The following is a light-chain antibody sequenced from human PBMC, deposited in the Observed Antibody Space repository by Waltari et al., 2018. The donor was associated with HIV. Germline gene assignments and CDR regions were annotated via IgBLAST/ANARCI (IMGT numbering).Light chain of an antibody. CDR2: EGS. V-gene: IGLV2-14*01. CDR1: SSDLGGYHY. Sequence: QSALTQPASVSGSPGQSITIPCPGTSSDLGGYHYVSWYQQHPGKAPKPMIYEGSNRPAWVTTRFPGTKSGNTAHLTTYGLQAEDEADYYCSSYTSSSTWAFGGGTKLTVL. J-gene: IGLJ3*02. CDR3: SSYTSSSTWA.